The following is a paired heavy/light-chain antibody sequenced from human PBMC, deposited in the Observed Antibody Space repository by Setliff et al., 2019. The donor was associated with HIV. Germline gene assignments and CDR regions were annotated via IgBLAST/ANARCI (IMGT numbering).Heavy chain of an antibody. J-gene: IGHJ6*02. V-gene: IGHV3-23*01. CDR1: GFTFSSYA. D-gene: IGHD3-10*01. CDR2: ISGSGGST. Sequence: EVQLLESGGGLVQPGGSLRLSCAASGFTFSSYAMSWVRQAPGKGLEWVSAISGSGGSTYYADSVKGRFTISRDNSKNTLYLQMNSLRAEDTAVYYCAKDMVRGPPKTLYYYYYGMDVWGQGTTVTVSS. CDR3: AKDMVRGPPKTLYYYYYGMDV.
Light chain of an antibody. CDR2: LGS. CDR3: MQALQTPS. CDR1: QSLLHSNGYNY. Sequence: DIVMTQSPLSLPVTPGEPASISCRSSQSLLHSNGYNYLDWYLQKPGQSPQLLIYLGSNRASGVPDRFSGSGSGTDFTLKISRVEAEDVGVYYCMQALQTPSFGQGTKVEIK. J-gene: IGKJ1*01. V-gene: IGKV2-28*01.